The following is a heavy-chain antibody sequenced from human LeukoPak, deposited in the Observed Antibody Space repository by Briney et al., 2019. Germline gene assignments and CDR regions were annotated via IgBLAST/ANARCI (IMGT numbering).Heavy chain of an antibody. V-gene: IGHV1-8*03. CDR2: MNPNSGNT. CDR1: GYTFTSYD. Sequence: ASVKVSCKASGYTFTSYDINWVRQATGQGLEWMGWMNPNSGNTGYAQKFQGRVTITRNTSISTAYMELSSLRSEDTAVYYCARRAVAAKRGGPYYFDCWGQGTLVTVSS. J-gene: IGHJ4*02. D-gene: IGHD6-19*01. CDR3: ARRAVAAKRGGPYYFDC.